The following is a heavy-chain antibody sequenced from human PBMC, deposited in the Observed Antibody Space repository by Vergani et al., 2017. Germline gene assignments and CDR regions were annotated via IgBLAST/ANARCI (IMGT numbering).Heavy chain of an antibody. V-gene: IGHV3-33*06. CDR3: AKASGSYLRASPDY. Sequence: QVQLVESGGGVVQPGRSLRLSCAASGFTFSSYGMHWVRQAPGKGLEWVAVIWYDGSNKYYADSVKGRFTISRDNSKNTLYLRMNSLRVEDTAVYYCAKASGSYLRASPDYWGQGTLVTVSS. CDR1: GFTFSSYG. D-gene: IGHD1-26*01. J-gene: IGHJ4*02. CDR2: IWYDGSNK.